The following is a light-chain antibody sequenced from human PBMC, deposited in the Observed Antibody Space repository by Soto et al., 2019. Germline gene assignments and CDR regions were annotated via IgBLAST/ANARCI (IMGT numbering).Light chain of an antibody. CDR3: SSYAGSNNFV. V-gene: IGLV2-8*01. J-gene: IGLJ1*01. CDR1: SSDVGYYDY. CDR2: EVT. Sequence: QSVLTQPPSASGFPGQSVTISCTGTSSDVGYYDYVSWYQQHPGKAPKLVIYEVTKRPYGVPDRVSASKSGNTASLTVSGLRAEDEADYYCSSYAGSNNFVFGSGTKVTVL.